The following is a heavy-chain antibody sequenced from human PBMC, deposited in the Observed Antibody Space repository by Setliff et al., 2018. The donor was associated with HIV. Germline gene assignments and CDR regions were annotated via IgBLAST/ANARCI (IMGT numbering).Heavy chain of an antibody. CDR3: VRVAGFSSSWFGY. CDR2: INSDWGIS. Sequence: PGGSLRLSCAASGFTFSNYWVHWVRQAPGKGLGWVSRINSDWGISEHADAVKGRLTISRDNARNTLYLEMNSLRVEDTAVYYCVRVAGFSSSWFGYWGQGTLVTVSS. D-gene: IGHD6-13*01. V-gene: IGHV3-74*03. J-gene: IGHJ4*02. CDR1: GFTFSNYW.